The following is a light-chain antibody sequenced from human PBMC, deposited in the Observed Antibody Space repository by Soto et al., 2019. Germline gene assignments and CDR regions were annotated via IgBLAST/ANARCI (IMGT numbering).Light chain of an antibody. CDR2: QDS. CDR1: SSDFGSYYY. J-gene: IGLJ1*01. CDR3: TSYSSSDTTYV. Sequence: GLTQPASMSGSRGQLHTIYCTGTSSDFGSYYYVSCYQYHPANAPKLLIYQDSNRPSRVSNRFSGSKPGNTASLTISGLQADDDADYYCTSYSSSDTTYVYRPATHVTLL. V-gene: IGLV2-14*01.